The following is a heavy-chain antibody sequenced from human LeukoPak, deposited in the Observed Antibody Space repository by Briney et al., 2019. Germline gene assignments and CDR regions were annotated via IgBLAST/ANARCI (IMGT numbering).Heavy chain of an antibody. V-gene: IGHV1-46*01. CDR2: INPSGGST. CDR3: ARWGIAATSPQGLDY. Sequence: ASVKVSCKASGYTFTSYYMHWVRQAPGQGLEWMGIINPSGGSTSYAQKFQGRVTMTRDTSTSIVYMELSSLRSEDTAVYYCARWGIAATSPQGLDYWGQGTLVTVSS. J-gene: IGHJ4*02. D-gene: IGHD6-13*01. CDR1: GYTFTSYY.